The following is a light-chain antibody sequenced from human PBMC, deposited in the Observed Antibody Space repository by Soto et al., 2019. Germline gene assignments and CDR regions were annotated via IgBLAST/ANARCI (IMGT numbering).Light chain of an antibody. CDR1: SSDVGAYNS. V-gene: IGLV2-14*01. Sequence: QSVLTQPASVSGSPGQSITISCTGTSSDVGAYNSVSWYQQHPGKAPKLMIYEVSNRPSGVSNRFSGSKSGNTASQTISGLQAEDEADYYCSSYTTRSTPLYVFGTGTKVTVL. CDR3: SSYTTRSTPLYV. CDR2: EVS. J-gene: IGLJ1*01.